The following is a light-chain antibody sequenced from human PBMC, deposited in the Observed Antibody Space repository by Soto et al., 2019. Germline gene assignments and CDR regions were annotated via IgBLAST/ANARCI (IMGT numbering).Light chain of an antibody. CDR3: CSYTTSNTRQIV. Sequence: QSVLTKPASVYGAPGQSITISCTSTSSDGGGYNYVSWYQQHPGKAPKFMIYDVSNRPSGVSNRFSGSKSGNTASLTISGLQAEDEADYYCCSYTTSNTRQIVFVTGTKVTVL. CDR1: SSDGGGYNY. CDR2: DVS. V-gene: IGLV2-14*01. J-gene: IGLJ1*01.